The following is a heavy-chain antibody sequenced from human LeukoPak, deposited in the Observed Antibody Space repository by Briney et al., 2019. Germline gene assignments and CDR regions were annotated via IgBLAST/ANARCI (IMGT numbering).Heavy chain of an antibody. Sequence: GASVKVSCKASGYTFTSYDINWVRQATGQGLEWMRWMNPNSGNTGYAQKFQGRVTITRNTSISTAYMELSSLRSEDTAVYYCARVPSSWRADAFDIWGQGTMVAVSS. J-gene: IGHJ3*02. V-gene: IGHV1-8*03. CDR3: ARVPSSWRADAFDI. CDR1: GYTFTSYD. CDR2: MNPNSGNT. D-gene: IGHD6-13*01.